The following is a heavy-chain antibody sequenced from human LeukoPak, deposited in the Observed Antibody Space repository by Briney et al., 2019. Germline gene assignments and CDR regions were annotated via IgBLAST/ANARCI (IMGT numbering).Heavy chain of an antibody. V-gene: IGHV4-59*01. CDR1: GGSISSYY. Sequence: SETLSLTCTVSGGSISSYYWSWIRQPPGKGLEWIGYIYYSGSTNYNPSLKSRVTISVDTSKNQFSLKLSSVTAADTAVYYCARDFAGATYFDFWGQGTLVTVSS. CDR2: IYYSGST. CDR3: ARDFAGATYFDF. D-gene: IGHD1-26*01. J-gene: IGHJ4*02.